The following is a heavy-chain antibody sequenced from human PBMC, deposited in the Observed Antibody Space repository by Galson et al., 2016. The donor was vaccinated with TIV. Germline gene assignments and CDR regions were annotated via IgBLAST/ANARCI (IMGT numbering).Heavy chain of an antibody. V-gene: IGHV3-66*02. CDR2: ISDGGNT. CDR1: GLSVNINY. J-gene: IGHJ6*02. D-gene: IGHD2-15*01. Sequence: SLRLSCAASGLSVNINYMTWVRQAPGKGLEWVSLISDGGNTYYPDPVKGRFTISRDNSKNTLYLQLNSLRVEDTAVYYCARDRVVDGTYYYYYFGMDVWGQGTAVTVSS. CDR3: ARDRVVDGTYYYYYFGMDV.